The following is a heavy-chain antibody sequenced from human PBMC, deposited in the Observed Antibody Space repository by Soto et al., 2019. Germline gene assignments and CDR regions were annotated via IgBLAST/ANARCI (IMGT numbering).Heavy chain of an antibody. J-gene: IGHJ4*02. CDR3: ARGGYQLLYYFDY. V-gene: IGHV1-2*02. CDR1: GYTFTGHY. CDR2: INSNTGGT. D-gene: IGHD2-2*01. Sequence: ASVKVSCKASGYTFTGHYRHWVRQAPGQGLEWMGWINSNTGGTNYAQRFQGRVTMTRDTSVSTAYMELSSLRSDDTAVYYCARGGYQLLYYFDYWGQGSLVTVSS.